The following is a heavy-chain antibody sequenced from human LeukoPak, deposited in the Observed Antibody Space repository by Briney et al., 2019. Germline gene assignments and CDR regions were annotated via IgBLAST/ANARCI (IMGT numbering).Heavy chain of an antibody. CDR3: ARRSGDYAFAGYFDL. J-gene: IGHJ2*01. D-gene: IGHD4-17*01. Sequence: SQTLSLTCTVSGGSISSGDYYWSWIRQPPGKGLEWIGYIYYSGSTYYNPSLKSRVTISVDTSKNQFSLKLSSVTAADTAVYYCARRSGDYAFAGYFDLWGRGTLVTVSS. V-gene: IGHV4-30-4*01. CDR2: IYYSGST. CDR1: GGSISSGDYY.